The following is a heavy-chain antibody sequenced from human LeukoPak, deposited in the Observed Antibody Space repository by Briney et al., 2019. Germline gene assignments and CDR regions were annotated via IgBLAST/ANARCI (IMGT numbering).Heavy chain of an antibody. CDR1: GLTFRSYD. J-gene: IGHJ6*04. D-gene: IGHD3-10*01. CDR2: IGTAGDP. CDR3: ARGALDRGVITDYYYYGMDV. V-gene: IGHV3-13*05. Sequence: GSLRLSCAASGLTFRSYDMHGVRQATGKGLEWVSAIGTAGDPYYPGSVKGRFTISRENAKNSLYLQMNSLRAGDTAVYYCARGALDRGVITDYYYYGMDVWGKGTTVTVSS.